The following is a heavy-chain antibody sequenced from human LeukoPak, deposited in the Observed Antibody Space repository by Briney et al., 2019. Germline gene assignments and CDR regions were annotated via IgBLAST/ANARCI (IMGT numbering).Heavy chain of an antibody. CDR2: IYYSGST. Sequence: PSETLSLTCTVSGGSISSGGYYWSWIRQHPGKGLEWIGYIYYSGSTYYNPSLKSRVTTSVDTSKNQFSLKLSSVTAADTAVYYCARVAAAGYFDYWSQGTLVTVSS. D-gene: IGHD6-13*01. CDR1: GGSISSGGYY. V-gene: IGHV4-31*03. CDR3: ARVAAAGYFDY. J-gene: IGHJ4*02.